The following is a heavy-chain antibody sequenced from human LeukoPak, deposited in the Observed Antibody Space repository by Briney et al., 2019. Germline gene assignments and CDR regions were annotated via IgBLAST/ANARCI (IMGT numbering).Heavy chain of an antibody. D-gene: IGHD5-18*01. J-gene: IGHJ4*02. CDR2: ISSSSSYI. CDR3: ARDLAAMVLVQIPFDY. CDR1: GFTFSSYS. V-gene: IGHV3-21*01. Sequence: MPGGSLGLSCAASGFTFSSYSMNWVRQAPGKGLEWVSSISSSSSYIYYADSVKGRFTISRDNAKNSLYLQMNSLRDEDTAVYYCARDLAAMVLVQIPFDYWGQGTLVTVSS.